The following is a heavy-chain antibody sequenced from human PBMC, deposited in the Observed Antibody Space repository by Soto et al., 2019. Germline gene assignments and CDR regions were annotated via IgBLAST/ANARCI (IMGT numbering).Heavy chain of an antibody. CDR2: IYYSGST. V-gene: IGHV4-39*01. CDR3: ARLLGDEYSSSWSSRGWFDP. D-gene: IGHD6-13*01. Sequence: SETLSLTCTVSGGSISSSSYYWGWIRQPPGKGLEWIGSIYYSGSTYYNPSLKSRVTISVDTSKNQFSLKLSSVTAADTAVYYCARLLGDEYSSSWSSRGWFDPWGQGTLVTVSS. J-gene: IGHJ5*02. CDR1: GGSISSSSYY.